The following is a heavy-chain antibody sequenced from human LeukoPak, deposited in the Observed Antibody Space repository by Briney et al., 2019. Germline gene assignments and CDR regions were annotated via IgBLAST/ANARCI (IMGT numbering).Heavy chain of an antibody. J-gene: IGHJ6*03. Sequence: PGGSLRLSCAASGFTFSSYSMNWVRQAPGKGLEWVSSISSSSSYIYYADSVKGRFTISRDNAKNSLYLQMNSLRAEDTAVYYCARDLYDIFTGYYMDVWGKGTTVTVSS. CDR2: ISSSSSYI. CDR1: GFTFSSYS. V-gene: IGHV3-21*01. D-gene: IGHD3-9*01. CDR3: ARDLYDIFTGYYMDV.